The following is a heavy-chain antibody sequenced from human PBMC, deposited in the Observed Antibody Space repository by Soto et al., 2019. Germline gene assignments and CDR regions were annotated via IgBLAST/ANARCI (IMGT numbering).Heavy chain of an antibody. V-gene: IGHV1-69*01. Sequence: QVQLVQSGAEVKKPGSSVKVSCKASGGTFSSYAISWVRQAPGQGLEWMGGIIPIFGTANYAQKFKGRVTITADESTSTAYMELSSLRSEDTAVYYCASNFRGDYDSSGSFNWFDPWGQGTLVTVSS. CDR2: IIPIFGTA. D-gene: IGHD3-22*01. J-gene: IGHJ5*02. CDR1: GGTFSSYA. CDR3: ASNFRGDYDSSGSFNWFDP.